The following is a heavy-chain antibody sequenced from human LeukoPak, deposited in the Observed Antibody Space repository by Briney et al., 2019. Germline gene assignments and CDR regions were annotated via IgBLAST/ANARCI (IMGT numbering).Heavy chain of an antibody. Sequence: SDTLSLTCTVSGGSINSYYWTWIRQPPGKGLEWIGYIYYSGSTHYNPSLNSRVTISMDTSKNHFSLKLSSVTAADTAIYYCARTSRHFYGSGSNLTPWPADMDVWGQGTKVTVSS. D-gene: IGHD3-10*01. CDR2: IYYSGST. CDR3: ARTSRHFYGSGSNLTPWPADMDV. J-gene: IGHJ6*02. CDR1: GGSINSYY. V-gene: IGHV4-59*07.